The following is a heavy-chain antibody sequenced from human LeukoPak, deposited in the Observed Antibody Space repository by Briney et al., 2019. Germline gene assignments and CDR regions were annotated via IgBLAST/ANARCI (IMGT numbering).Heavy chain of an antibody. CDR2: IYYNGNT. V-gene: IGHV4-59*01. J-gene: IGHJ6*02. CDR1: DGSINSYY. CDR3: ARGRSNYYGMDV. Sequence: SETLSLTCSVSDGSINSYYWNWIRRPPGKGLEWIGYIYYNGNTNYSPSLKSRVTMSVDTFKNLFSLKVSSVTAADTAVYYCARGRSNYYGMDVWGQGTTVTVSS. D-gene: IGHD1-26*01.